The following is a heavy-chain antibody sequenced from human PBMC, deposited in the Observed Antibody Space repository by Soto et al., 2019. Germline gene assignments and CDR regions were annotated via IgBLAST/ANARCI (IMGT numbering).Heavy chain of an antibody. D-gene: IGHD3-3*01. V-gene: IGHV4-39*01. Sequence: QLQLQESGPGLVKPSETLSLTCTVSDGSISSSSYYWGWIRQPPGKGLEWIGSIYYTGSTYYKSYLESRVTTSVDTSKTQSSLKLSYVTAADTAVYYCARQTAIFRFLDDFWGQGTLVTVSS. CDR2: IYYTGST. CDR1: DGSISSSSYY. J-gene: IGHJ4*02. CDR3: ARQTAIFRFLDDF.